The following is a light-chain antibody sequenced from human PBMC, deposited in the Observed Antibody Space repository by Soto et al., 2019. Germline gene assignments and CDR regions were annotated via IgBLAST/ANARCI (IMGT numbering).Light chain of an antibody. J-gene: IGLJ2*01. V-gene: IGLV2-14*01. CDR2: DVS. Sequence: QSALTQPASVSGSPGQSITISCTGTSSDVGGYNYVSWYQQHPGKAPKLMIYDVSNRPSGVSNHFSGSKSGNTASLTTSGLQAEDEADYYCSSYTSSSTLVFGGGTKLTVL. CDR3: SSYTSSSTLV. CDR1: SSDVGGYNY.